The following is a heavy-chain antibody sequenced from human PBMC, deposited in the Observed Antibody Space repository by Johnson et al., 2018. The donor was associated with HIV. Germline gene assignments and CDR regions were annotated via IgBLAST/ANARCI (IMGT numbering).Heavy chain of an antibody. CDR2: ISNSASAI. Sequence: EVQLVESGGGLVQPGGSLRLSCAASGFNVSSNYMSWVRQAPGKGLEWLSSISNSASAIYYADSVNGRFTISRDDSKTTVYLQMNSLKTGDTAVYYCARAVAGRGNAFDIWGLGTMVTVSS. V-gene: IGHV3-48*01. J-gene: IGHJ3*02. CDR1: GFNVSSNY. D-gene: IGHD6-19*01. CDR3: ARAVAGRGNAFDI.